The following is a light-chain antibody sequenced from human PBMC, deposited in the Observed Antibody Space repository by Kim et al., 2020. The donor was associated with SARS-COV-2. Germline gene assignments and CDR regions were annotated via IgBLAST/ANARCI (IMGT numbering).Light chain of an antibody. CDR3: QQYNSYSLYT. CDR1: QSISSW. CDR2: KAS. Sequence: ASVGDRVTTTCRASQSISSWLAWYQQKPGKAPKLLIYKASSLESGVPSRFSGSGSGTEFPLTISSLQPDDFATYYCQQYNSYSLYTFGQGTKLEI. V-gene: IGKV1-5*03. J-gene: IGKJ2*01.